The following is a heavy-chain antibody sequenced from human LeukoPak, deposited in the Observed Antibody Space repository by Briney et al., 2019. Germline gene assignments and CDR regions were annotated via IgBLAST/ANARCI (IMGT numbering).Heavy chain of an antibody. CDR3: ARLRSGYAVLYYFDY. V-gene: IGHV4-39*01. CDR1: GGSISSSSYY. J-gene: IGHJ4*02. Sequence: TSETLSLTCTVSGGSISSSSYYWGWIRQPPGKGLEWIGSIYYSGSTYYNPSLKSRVTISVDTSKNQFSLKLSPVTAADTAVYYCARLRSGYAVLYYFDYWGQGTLVTVSS. D-gene: IGHD5-12*01. CDR2: IYYSGST.